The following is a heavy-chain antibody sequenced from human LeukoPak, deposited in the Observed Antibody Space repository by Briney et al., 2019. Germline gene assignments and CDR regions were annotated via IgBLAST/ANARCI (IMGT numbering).Heavy chain of an antibody. CDR2: IRQDGGEK. CDR1: GIRFTTHW. CDR3: ASAHASYDFWSGYENFDF. Sequence: GGSLRLSCAASGIRFTTHWMNWVRQAPGKGLEWVASIRQDGGEKKYVDSVKGRFTISRDLAQNSLFLQMNSLRAEDTAVYYCASAHASYDFWSGYENFDFWGQGTLVTVSS. J-gene: IGHJ4*02. V-gene: IGHV3-7*01. D-gene: IGHD3-3*01.